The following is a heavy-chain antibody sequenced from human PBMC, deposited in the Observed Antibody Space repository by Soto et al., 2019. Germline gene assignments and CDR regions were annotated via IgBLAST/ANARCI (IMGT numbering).Heavy chain of an antibody. J-gene: IGHJ6*02. V-gene: IGHV5-10-1*01. CDR3: ARVRRDYDSSGYYYYYGMDV. CDR2: IDPSDSNT. CDR1: GYSLTSYW. D-gene: IGHD3-22*01. Sequence: GESLKISCKGSGYSLTSYWISWVRQMPGKGLEWMGRIDPSDSNTNYSPSFQGHVTISADKSISTAYLQWSSLKASDTAMYYCARVRRDYDSSGYYYYYGMDVWGQGTTVTVSS.